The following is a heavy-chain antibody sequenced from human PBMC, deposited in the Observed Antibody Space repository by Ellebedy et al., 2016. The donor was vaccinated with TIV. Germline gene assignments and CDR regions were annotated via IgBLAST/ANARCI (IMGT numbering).Heavy chain of an antibody. CDR1: GFTFSSYA. Sequence: GESLKISCAASGFTFSSYAMSWVRQAPGKGLEWVSGIVGGGAERYADSVKGRFTISRDNSKNTVDLQMKSLRDEDAAVYFCAKDRTPGDGYWVFDYWGQGTLVTVSS. V-gene: IGHV3-23*01. CDR3: AKDRTPGDGYWVFDY. CDR2: IVGGGA. J-gene: IGHJ4*02. D-gene: IGHD5-18*01.